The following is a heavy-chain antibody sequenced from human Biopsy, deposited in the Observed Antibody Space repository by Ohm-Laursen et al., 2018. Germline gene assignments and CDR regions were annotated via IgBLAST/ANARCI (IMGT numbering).Heavy chain of an antibody. Sequence: SLRLSCAASGFTFQDHAMHWVRQAPGKGLEWVSGISWNSGSINYAVSVQGRFTISRDNAKNSLYLQMKSLRAEDTAVYYCARELGNGMDVWGQGTPVTVSS. CDR3: ARELGNGMDV. J-gene: IGHJ6*02. CDR1: GFTFQDHA. V-gene: IGHV3-9*01. CDR2: ISWNSGSI.